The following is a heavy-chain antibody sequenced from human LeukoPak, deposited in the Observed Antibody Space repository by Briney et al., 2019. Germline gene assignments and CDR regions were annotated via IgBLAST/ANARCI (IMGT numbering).Heavy chain of an antibody. CDR1: GYTFTGYY. Sequence: ASVKVSCKASGYTFTGYYMHWVRQAPGQGLEWMGIINPSGGSTSYAQKFQGRVTMTRDMSTSTVYMELSSLRSEDTAVYYCARDGGYFDWLLPGGYWGQGTLVTVSS. CDR3: ARDGGYFDWLLPGGY. J-gene: IGHJ4*02. D-gene: IGHD3-9*01. CDR2: INPSGGST. V-gene: IGHV1-46*01.